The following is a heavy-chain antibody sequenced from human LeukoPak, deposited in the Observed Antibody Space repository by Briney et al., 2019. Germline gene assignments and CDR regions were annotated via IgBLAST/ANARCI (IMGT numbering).Heavy chain of an antibody. V-gene: IGHV4-34*01. CDR3: ARGSRDSSSWYDY. D-gene: IGHD6-13*01. CDR2: INHSGST. CDR1: GFTFRSYE. J-gene: IGHJ4*02. Sequence: GSLRLSCAASGFTFRSYEMNWVRQAPGKGLEWVGEINHSGSTNYNPSLKSRVTISVDTSKNQFSLKLSSVTAADTAVYYCARGSRDSSSWYDYWGQGTLVTVSS.